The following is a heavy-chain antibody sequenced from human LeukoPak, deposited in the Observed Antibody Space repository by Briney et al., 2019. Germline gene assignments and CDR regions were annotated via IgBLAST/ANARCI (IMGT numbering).Heavy chain of an antibody. Sequence: GGSLRLSCVGSGFTFSDHYMDWVRQAPGKGLEWVGRIRDKANSYTTEYAASVKGRYTVSRDDSKTSVYLQMNSVNTEDTAVYYCARGASSSSPFYYYGLDVWGQGTTVIVSS. J-gene: IGHJ6*02. CDR2: IRDKANSYTT. D-gene: IGHD2-2*01. CDR3: ARGASSSSPFYYYGLDV. CDR1: GFTFSDHY. V-gene: IGHV3-72*01.